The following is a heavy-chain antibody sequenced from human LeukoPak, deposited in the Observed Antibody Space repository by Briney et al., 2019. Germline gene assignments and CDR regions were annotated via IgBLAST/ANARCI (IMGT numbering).Heavy chain of an antibody. CDR3: ARAGYSGYDGGQDD. V-gene: IGHV4-34*01. Sequence: PETLSLTRAVYGGSSSGYYSSCIRQPPGKGLEWIGEINHSGSTNNNPSLTSRVTISVDTSKNQLSLKLSSVTAADTAVYYSARAGYSGYDGGQDDWGQGTLVTVS. CDR1: GGSSSGYY. D-gene: IGHD5-12*01. CDR2: INHSGST. J-gene: IGHJ4*02.